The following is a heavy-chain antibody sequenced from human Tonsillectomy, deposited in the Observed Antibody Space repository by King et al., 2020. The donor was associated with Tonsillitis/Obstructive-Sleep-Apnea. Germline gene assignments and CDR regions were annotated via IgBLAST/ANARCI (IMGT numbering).Heavy chain of an antibody. D-gene: IGHD2-2*03. CDR1: GYSFTSYW. Sequence: VQLVQSGAEVKKPGESLKISCKCSGYSFTSYWIGWVRQMPGKGLEWMGIIYPGDSETKNSPSFQGQVTISADKSISTAYLQWSSLKASDTAMYYCAGLELDISFQDVFDIWGRGTMVTVSS. CDR3: AGLELDISFQDVFDI. CDR2: IYPGDSET. V-gene: IGHV5-51*01. J-gene: IGHJ3*02.